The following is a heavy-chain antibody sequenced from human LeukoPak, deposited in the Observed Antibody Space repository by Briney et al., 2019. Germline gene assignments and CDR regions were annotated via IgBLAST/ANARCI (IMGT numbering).Heavy chain of an antibody. V-gene: IGHV3-21*06. J-gene: IGHJ4*02. D-gene: IGHD3-22*01. CDR2: ISSSGRYI. CDR3: TRDQSSDISCYVY. CDR1: GFTFSSHS. Sequence: GGSLRLSCAASGFTFSSHSMNWVRQAPGKGLEWVSSISSSGRYIYYADSVEGRFTVSRDNAKSSVYLQMDSLKAEDTAVYYRTRDQSSDISCYVYWGQGTLVTVSS.